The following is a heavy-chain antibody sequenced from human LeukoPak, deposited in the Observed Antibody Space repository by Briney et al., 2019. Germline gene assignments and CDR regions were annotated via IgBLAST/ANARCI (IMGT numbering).Heavy chain of an antibody. V-gene: IGHV3-7*01. CDR3: ARFGDPSTTLDY. Sequence: GGSLRLSCAASGFTFSRHWMSWVRQAPGKGPEWVAHIRQDGNWRHHEDSVEGRFTISRDNAKNSLYLQMNSLRVEDTAVYYCARFGDPSTTLDYWGQGTRVTVSS. CDR2: IRQDGNWR. D-gene: IGHD3-16*01. CDR1: GFTFSRHW. J-gene: IGHJ4*02.